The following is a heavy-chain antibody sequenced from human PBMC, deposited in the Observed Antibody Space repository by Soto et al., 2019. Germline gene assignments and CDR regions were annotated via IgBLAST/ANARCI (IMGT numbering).Heavy chain of an antibody. V-gene: IGHV4-59*08. CDR1: GGSIGSHY. D-gene: IGHD3-16*01. CDR3: ARQWGGDS. J-gene: IGHJ4*02. CDR2: ASYSGSP. Sequence: QVQLQESGPGLVKPSETLSLTCTVSGGSIGSHYWSWIRQPPGEGLEGIGRASYSGSPNYNPSLKSRVTISIDTSKNQFSLKLTSVTAADTAVYYCARQWGGDSWGQGTLVTVSS.